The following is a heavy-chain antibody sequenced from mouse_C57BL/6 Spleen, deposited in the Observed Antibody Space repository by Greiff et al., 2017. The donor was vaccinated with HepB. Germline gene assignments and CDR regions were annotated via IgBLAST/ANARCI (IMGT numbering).Heavy chain of an antibody. Sequence: QVQLQQSGAELVRPGASVTLSCKASGYTFTDYEMHWVKQTPVHGLEWIGAIDPETGGTAYNQKFKGKAILTADKSSSTAYMELRSLTSEDSAVYYCTRSGALYGNDYWGQGTTLTVSS. CDR2: IDPETGGT. V-gene: IGHV1-15*01. CDR1: GYTFTDYE. CDR3: TRSGALYGNDY. D-gene: IGHD2-1*01. J-gene: IGHJ2*01.